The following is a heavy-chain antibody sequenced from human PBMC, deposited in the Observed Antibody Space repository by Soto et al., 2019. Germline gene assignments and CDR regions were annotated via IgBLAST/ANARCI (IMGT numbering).Heavy chain of an antibody. CDR1: GFTFSSHS. Sequence: GGSLRLSCAASGFTFSSHSMNWLRQAPGKGLEWVASIYRSSVFRFGPNEFYADSVRGRFIISRDNTNNLVFLQMDSLRVEDTAVYYCAREFSSQXPLDYWGQGNL. J-gene: IGHJ4*02. V-gene: IGHV3-21*01. CDR2: IYRSSVFRFGPNE. CDR3: AREFSSQXPLDY.